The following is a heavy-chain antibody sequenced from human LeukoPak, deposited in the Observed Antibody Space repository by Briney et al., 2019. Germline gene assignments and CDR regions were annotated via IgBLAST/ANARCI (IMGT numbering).Heavy chain of an antibody. Sequence: GGPLRLSCAASGFTFSIYAMSWVRQAPGKGLEWVSAISGSGGSTYYADSVKGRFTISRDNSKNTLYLQMNSLRAEDTAVYYCAKVPATAIRNDFAFDYWGQGTLVTVSS. J-gene: IGHJ4*02. CDR3: AKVPATAIRNDFAFDY. CDR2: ISGSGGST. V-gene: IGHV3-23*01. CDR1: GFTFSIYA. D-gene: IGHD2-2*02.